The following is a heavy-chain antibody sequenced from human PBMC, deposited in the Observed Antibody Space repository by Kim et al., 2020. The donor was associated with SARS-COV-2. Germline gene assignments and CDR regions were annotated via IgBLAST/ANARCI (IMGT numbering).Heavy chain of an antibody. D-gene: IGHD3-10*01. V-gene: IGHV3-53*01. CDR3: AREAFGGSGSPPTRAYYFDY. Sequence: GGSLRLSCAASGFTVSSNYMSWVRQAPGKGLEWVSVIYSGGSTYYADSVKGRFTISRDNSKNTLYLQMNSLRAEDTAVYYCAREAFGGSGSPPTRAYYFDYWGQGTLVTVSS. CDR2: IYSGGST. CDR1: GFTVSSNY. J-gene: IGHJ4*02.